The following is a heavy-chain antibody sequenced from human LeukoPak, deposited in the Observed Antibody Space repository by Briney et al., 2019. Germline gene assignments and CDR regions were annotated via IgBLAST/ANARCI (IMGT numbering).Heavy chain of an antibody. CDR3: ARGIRGVIITTNYYNMDV. D-gene: IGHD3-10*01. V-gene: IGHV4-34*01. J-gene: IGHJ6*03. CDR2: VNHSGRT. CDR1: GRSFSGYY. Sequence: SETLSLTCAVYGRSFSGYYWSWVRQPPGKGLEWMREVNHSGRTSYNPSLKSRVTISAVTSKNQFPLRMTSLTAADTAVYYCARGIRGVIITTNYYNMDVWGPGTTVTVSS.